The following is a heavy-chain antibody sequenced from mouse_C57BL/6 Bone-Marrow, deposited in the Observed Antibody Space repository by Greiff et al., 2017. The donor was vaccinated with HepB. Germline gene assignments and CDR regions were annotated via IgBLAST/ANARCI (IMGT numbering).Heavy chain of an antibody. J-gene: IGHJ2*02. CDR2: IYPRSGNT. V-gene: IGHV1-81*01. CDR1: GYTFTSYG. D-gene: IGHD2-1*01. CDR3: ASRGSTCPFDY. Sequence: QVQLQQSGAELARPGASVKLSCKASGYTFTSYGISWVKQRTGKGLEWIGGIYPRSGNTYYNEKFKGKATLTADKSSITVYMELRSLTSADSAVYFCASRGSTCPFDYWGQGTSLTVSS.